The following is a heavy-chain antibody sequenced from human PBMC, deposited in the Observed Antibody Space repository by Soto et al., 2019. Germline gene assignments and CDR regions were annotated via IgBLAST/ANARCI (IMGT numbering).Heavy chain of an antibody. J-gene: IGHJ5*02. CDR1: GFTFSSYA. V-gene: IGHV3-23*01. Sequence: PGGSLRLSCAASGFTFSSYAMSWVRQAPGKGLEWVSAISGSGGSTYYADSVKGRFTISRDNSKNTLYLQMNSLRAEDTAVYYCARDLSTNYDFWSGYRPQWLDPWGQGTLVTVSS. CDR3: ARDLSTNYDFWSGYRPQWLDP. D-gene: IGHD3-3*01. CDR2: ISGSGGST.